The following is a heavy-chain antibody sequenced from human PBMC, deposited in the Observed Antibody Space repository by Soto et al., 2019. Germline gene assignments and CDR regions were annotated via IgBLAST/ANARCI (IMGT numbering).Heavy chain of an antibody. CDR1: GFTFNAYA. V-gene: IGHV3-23*01. CDR3: ARVVSDYINSVDN. CDR2: IGGSGGNR. Sequence: EVQLLESGGGLVQPGGSLRLSCAASGFTFNAYAMTWVRQAPGKGLEWVSAIGGSGGNRYYADSVRGRFTISRDNSKDTVHLQMNSLRVEDTAVYYCARVVSDYINSVDNWGQGILVTVSS. J-gene: IGHJ4*02. D-gene: IGHD4-4*01.